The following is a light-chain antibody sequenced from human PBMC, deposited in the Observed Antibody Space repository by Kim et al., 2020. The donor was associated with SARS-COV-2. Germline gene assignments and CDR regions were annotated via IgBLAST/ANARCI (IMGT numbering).Light chain of an antibody. CDR2: DNN. V-gene: IGLV1-51*01. CDR3: GTWDSSLTAGV. Sequence: QSVLTQPPSVSAAPGQGVTISCSGSSSNIGNNYVSWYQQLPGTAPKLLIYDNNKRPSGIPDRFSGSKSGTSATRGITGLQTGDEADYHCGTWDSSLTAGVFGGGTQLTVL. J-gene: IGLJ2*01. CDR1: SSNIGNNY.